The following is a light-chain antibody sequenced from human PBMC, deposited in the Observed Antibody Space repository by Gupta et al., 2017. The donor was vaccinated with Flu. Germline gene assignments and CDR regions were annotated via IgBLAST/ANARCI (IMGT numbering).Light chain of an antibody. CDR2: AAS. Sequence: EVVMTQSPATLSLSPGERASISCRAGQSVSGSLAWYQQKPGQAPRLLIYAASNWDTGIPARFSGSGSGTDFTLTISSLEPEDFAAYYCQQRANCPLTFGGGTKVEIK. CDR3: QQRANCPLT. J-gene: IGKJ4*01. CDR1: QSVSGS. V-gene: IGKV3-11*01.